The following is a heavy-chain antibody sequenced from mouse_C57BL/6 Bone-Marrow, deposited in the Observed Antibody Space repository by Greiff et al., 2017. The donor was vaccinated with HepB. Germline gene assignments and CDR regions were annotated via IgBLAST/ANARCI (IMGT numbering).Heavy chain of an antibody. Sequence: VQLQQSGPGLVQPSQSLSITCTVSGFSLTSYGVHWVRQSPGKGLEWLGVIWSGGSTDYNAAFISRLSISKDNSKSQVFFKMNSLQADDTAIYYCARKGNYGSSWGYAMDYWGQGTSVTVSS. CDR1: GFSLTSYG. J-gene: IGHJ4*01. CDR2: IWSGGST. CDR3: ARKGNYGSSWGYAMDY. D-gene: IGHD1-1*01. V-gene: IGHV2-2*01.